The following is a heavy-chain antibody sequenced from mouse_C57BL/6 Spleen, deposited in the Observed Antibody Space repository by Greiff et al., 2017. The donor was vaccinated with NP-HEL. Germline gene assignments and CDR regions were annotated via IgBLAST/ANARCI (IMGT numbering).Heavy chain of an antibody. J-gene: IGHJ3*01. D-gene: IGHD2-13*01. CDR3: ASGDSVFAY. CDR1: GYSFTDYN. V-gene: IGHV1-39*01. Sequence: EVKLMESGPELVKPGASVKISCKASGYSFTDYNMNWVKQSNGKSLEWIGVINPNYGTNSYNQKFKGKATLTVDQSSSTAYMQLNSLTSEDSAVYYCASGDSVFAYWGQGTLVTVSA. CDR2: INPNYGTN.